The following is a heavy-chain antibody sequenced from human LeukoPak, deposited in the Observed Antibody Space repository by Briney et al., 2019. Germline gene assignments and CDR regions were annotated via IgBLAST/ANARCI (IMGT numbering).Heavy chain of an antibody. J-gene: IGHJ2*01. Sequence: SETLSLTCTVSGGSISSFYWSWIRQPPGKGLQWIGYIYYSGITRYNPSLKSRVTISVDTSKNQFSLKLSSVTAADTAVYYCARHYYGTTVTTRWYFDLWGRGTLVTVSS. V-gene: IGHV4-59*08. CDR2: IYYSGIT. CDR3: ARHYYGTTVTTRWYFDL. CDR1: GGSISSFY. D-gene: IGHD4-17*01.